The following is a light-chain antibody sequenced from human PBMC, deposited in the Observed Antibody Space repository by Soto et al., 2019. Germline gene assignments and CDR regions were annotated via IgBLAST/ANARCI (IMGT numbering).Light chain of an antibody. CDR1: QDIRNH. CDR2: GAS. V-gene: IGKV1-6*01. Sequence: AIQMTQSPASLSASVGDRVTITCRASQDIRNHLAWYQQKPGKTPKLMIYGASTLQSGVASRFSGSGFGTDFTLSITTLQPEDFATYYCLQDHNYLTFGPGTKVDFK. J-gene: IGKJ3*01. CDR3: LQDHNYLT.